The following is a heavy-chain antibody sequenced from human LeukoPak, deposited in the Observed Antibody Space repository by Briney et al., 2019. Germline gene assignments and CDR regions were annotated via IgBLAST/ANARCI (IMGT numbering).Heavy chain of an antibody. Sequence: PSETLSLTCAVSGGSFSDYQWNWIRQSPGKGLEWLGEISHSGTTTYNPSLKSRVTISVDTSKNQFSLKLSSVTAADTAVYYCASKPQFSSGWYVPYWGQGTLVTVSS. J-gene: IGHJ4*02. D-gene: IGHD6-19*01. CDR3: ASKPQFSSGWYVPY. V-gene: IGHV4-34*09. CDR1: GGSFSDYQ. CDR2: ISHSGTT.